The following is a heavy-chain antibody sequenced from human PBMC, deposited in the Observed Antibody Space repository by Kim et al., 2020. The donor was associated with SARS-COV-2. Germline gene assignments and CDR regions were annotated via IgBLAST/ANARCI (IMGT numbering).Heavy chain of an antibody. CDR2: TN. Sequence: TNYYADTVKGRMTISRDNSKSALVLELNGLRAEDTALYSCARVVGSLTFDFWGQGTLVSVSS. J-gene: IGHJ4*02. V-gene: IGHV3-11*01. CDR3: ARVVGSLTFDF.